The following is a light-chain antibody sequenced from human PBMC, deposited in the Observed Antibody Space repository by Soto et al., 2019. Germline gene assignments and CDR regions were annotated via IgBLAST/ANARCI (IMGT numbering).Light chain of an antibody. V-gene: IGKV1-5*01. CDR1: QNIGRW. J-gene: IGKJ1*01. Sequence: DIQMTQSPSTLSASVGDRVTITCRASQNIGRWLAWYQQKPGKAPKLLIYDASTLQSGVPSRFSGSGSGTEFALTISSLQPDDFATSYCRRYDIYSQTFVQGTKVEI. CDR3: RRYDIYSQT. CDR2: DAS.